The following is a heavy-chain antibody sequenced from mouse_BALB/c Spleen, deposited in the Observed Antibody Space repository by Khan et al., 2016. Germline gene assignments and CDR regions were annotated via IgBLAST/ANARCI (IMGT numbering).Heavy chain of an antibody. J-gene: IGHJ4*01. Sequence: VQLKESGPGLVKPSQSLSLTCTVTGYSITSDYAWNWIRQFPGNKLEWMGYISYSGTTTYNPSLKSRISITRDTSKNQFFLQLNSVTTEDTATXYCASWLDAMDYWGQGTSVTVSS. D-gene: IGHD1-2*01. CDR3: ASWLDAMDY. CDR1: GYSITSDYA. CDR2: ISYSGTT. V-gene: IGHV3-2*02.